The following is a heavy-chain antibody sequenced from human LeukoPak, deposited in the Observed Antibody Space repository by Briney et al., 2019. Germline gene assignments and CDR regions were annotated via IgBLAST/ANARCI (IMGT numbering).Heavy chain of an antibody. J-gene: IGHJ4*02. CDR3: AKSGRFLEWLATPGPGFDY. CDR2: IRYDGSNK. Sequence: GGSLRLSCAASGFTFSSYGMHWVRQAPGKGLEWVAFIRYDGSNKYYADSVKGRFTISRDNSKNTLYLQMNSLRAEDTAVYYCAKSGRFLEWLATPGPGFDYWGQGTLVTVSS. D-gene: IGHD3-3*01. V-gene: IGHV3-30*02. CDR1: GFTFSSYG.